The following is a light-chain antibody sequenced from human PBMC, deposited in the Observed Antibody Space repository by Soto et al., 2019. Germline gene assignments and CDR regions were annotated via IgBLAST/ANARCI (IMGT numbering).Light chain of an antibody. CDR2: KAS. J-gene: IGKJ5*01. CDR1: QSISYW. CDR3: QQYNSYPIT. Sequence: DIQMTQSPSTLSASIGDRVTITCRASQSISYWLAWYQQKPGKAPNLLIYKASSLESGVPSRFSGSGSGSEFTLTINSLQPDDFATYYCQQYNSYPITFDQGTRLEIK. V-gene: IGKV1-5*03.